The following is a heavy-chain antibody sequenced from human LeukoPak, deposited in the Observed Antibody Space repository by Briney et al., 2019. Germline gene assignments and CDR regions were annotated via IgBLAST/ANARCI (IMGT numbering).Heavy chain of an antibody. D-gene: IGHD5-12*01. CDR3: ARADIVATTPFDY. J-gene: IGHJ4*02. CDR1: GGTFSSYA. V-gene: IGHV1-69*04. Sequence: SVKVSCKASGGTFSSYAISWVRQAPGQGLEWMGRIIPILGIANYGQKFQGRVTITADKSTSTAYMELSSLRSEDTAVYYCARADIVATTPFDYWGQGTLVTVSS. CDR2: IIPILGIA.